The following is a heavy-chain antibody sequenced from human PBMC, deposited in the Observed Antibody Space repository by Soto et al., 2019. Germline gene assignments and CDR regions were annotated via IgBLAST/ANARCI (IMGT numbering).Heavy chain of an antibody. J-gene: IGHJ4*02. CDR2: IRSKANSYAT. Sequence: EVQLVESGGGLVQPGGSLKLSCAASGFTFSGSAMHWVRQASGKGLEWVGRIRSKANSYATAYAASVKGRFTISRDDSKNTGYLQMNSLKTEDTAVYYCTTQSPREYYDFWSGYSMDDYWGQGTLVTVSS. V-gene: IGHV3-73*02. D-gene: IGHD3-3*01. CDR1: GFTFSGSA. CDR3: TTQSPREYYDFWSGYSMDDY.